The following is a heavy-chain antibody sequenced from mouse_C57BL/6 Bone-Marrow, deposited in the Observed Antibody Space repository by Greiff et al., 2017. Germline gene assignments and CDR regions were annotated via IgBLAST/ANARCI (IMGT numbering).Heavy chain of an antibody. CDR2: IDPSDSET. Sequence: QVQLQQPGAELVRPGSSVELSCKASGYTFTSYWMHWVKQRPIQGLEWIGNIDPSDSETHYNQKFKDKATLTVDKSSSTAYMQLSSLTSEDSAVYYCARGGDGYYSDYWGQGTTLTVSS. J-gene: IGHJ2*01. V-gene: IGHV1-52*01. CDR1: GYTFTSYW. CDR3: ARGGDGYYSDY. D-gene: IGHD2-3*01.